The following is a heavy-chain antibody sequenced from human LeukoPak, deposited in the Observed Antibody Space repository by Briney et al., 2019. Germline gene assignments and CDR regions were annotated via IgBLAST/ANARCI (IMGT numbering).Heavy chain of an antibody. Sequence: GASVTVSCQASGGTFSSYAISWVRQAPGQGLEWMGGIIPIFGTANYAQKFQGRVTITTDESTSTAYMELSSLRSDDTAVYYCARDGGELDWFDPWGQGTLVTVSS. CDR2: IIPIFGTA. CDR3: ARDGGELDWFDP. D-gene: IGHD6-6*01. J-gene: IGHJ5*02. CDR1: GGTFSSYA. V-gene: IGHV1-69*05.